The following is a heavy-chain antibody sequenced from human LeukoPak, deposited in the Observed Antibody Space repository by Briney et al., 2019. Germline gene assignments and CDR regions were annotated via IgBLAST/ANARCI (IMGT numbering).Heavy chain of an antibody. CDR2: INPSGGST. CDR1: GYTFTGYY. CDR3: AREQGADYGAPANFDY. Sequence: ASVKVSCKASGYTFTGYYMHWVRQAPGQGLEWMGIINPSGGSTSYAQKFQGRVTMTRDMSTSTVYMELSSLRSEDTAVYYCAREQGADYGAPANFDYWGQGTLVTVSS. J-gene: IGHJ4*02. D-gene: IGHD4-17*01. V-gene: IGHV1-46*01.